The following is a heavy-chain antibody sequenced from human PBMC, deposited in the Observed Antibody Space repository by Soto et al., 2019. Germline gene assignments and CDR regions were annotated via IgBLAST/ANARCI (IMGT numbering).Heavy chain of an antibody. J-gene: IGHJ4*02. V-gene: IGHV3-33*01. CDR3: AREGGRAWYYDSSGYSKQPLWPIHFDY. CDR2: IWYDGSNK. D-gene: IGHD3-22*01. Sequence: PGGSLRLSCAASGFTFSSYGVHWVRQAPGKGLEWVAVIWYDGSNKYYADSVKGRFTISRDNSKNTLYLQMNSLRAEDTAVYYCAREGGRAWYYDSSGYSKQPLWPIHFDYWGQGTLVTVST. CDR1: GFTFSSYG.